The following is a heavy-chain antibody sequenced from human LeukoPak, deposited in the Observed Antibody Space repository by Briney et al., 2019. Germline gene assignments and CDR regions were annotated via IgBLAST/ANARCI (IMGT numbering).Heavy chain of an antibody. J-gene: IGHJ4*02. CDR2: ISWNSGSI. CDR3: ARGADYGSGSSTYFDY. CDR1: GFTFDDYA. Sequence: PGRSLRLSCAASGFTFDDYAMHWVRQTPEKGLEWVSGISWNSGSIGYADSVKGRFTISRDNSKNTLYLQMNSLGAEDTAVYYCARGADYGSGSSTYFDYWGQGTLVTVSS. V-gene: IGHV3-9*01. D-gene: IGHD3-10*01.